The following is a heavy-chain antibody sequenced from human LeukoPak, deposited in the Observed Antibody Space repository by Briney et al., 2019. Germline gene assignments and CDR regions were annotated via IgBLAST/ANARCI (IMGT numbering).Heavy chain of an antibody. V-gene: IGHV1-24*01. CDR2: FDPEDGET. Sequence: GATVKISCKTSGYNFIANSIHWVRQAPGKGLEWMGGFDPEDGETIYAQKFQGRVTMTEDTSTDTAYMELSSLRSEDTAVYYCATGMSRWELLGSFDYWGQGTLVTVSS. CDR1: GYNFIANS. D-gene: IGHD1-26*01. CDR3: ATGMSRWELLGSFDY. J-gene: IGHJ4*02.